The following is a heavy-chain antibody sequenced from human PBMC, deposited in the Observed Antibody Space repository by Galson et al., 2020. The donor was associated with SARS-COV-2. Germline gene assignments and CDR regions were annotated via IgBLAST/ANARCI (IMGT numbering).Heavy chain of an antibody. CDR1: GFRFSNNW. CDR3: ARDEDGYNDF. Sequence: PGGSLRLSCAASGFRFSNNWMSWVRQAPGMGLQWVANIKQDGSDRYYVDSVKGRFTISSDYAKNSVYLQMNNLTADDTAVYYCARDEDGYNDFWGQGTLVAVSS. J-gene: IGHJ4*02. V-gene: IGHV3-7*01. D-gene: IGHD5-18*01. CDR2: IKQDGSDR.